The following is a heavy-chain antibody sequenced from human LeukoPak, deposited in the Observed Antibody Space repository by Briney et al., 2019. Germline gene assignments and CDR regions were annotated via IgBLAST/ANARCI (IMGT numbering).Heavy chain of an antibody. CDR1: GFTFNTYG. V-gene: IGHV3-48*01. CDR3: ARESGWLQMRYFDY. J-gene: IGHJ4*02. CDR2: ICSSSSTI. D-gene: IGHD5-24*01. Sequence: GGTLRLSCAASGFTFNTYGMNWLRQAPGKGLEWVSYICSSSSTIYYADSVKGRFTISRDNAKNSLYLQMNSLRAEDTAVYYCARESGWLQMRYFDYWGQGTLVTVSS.